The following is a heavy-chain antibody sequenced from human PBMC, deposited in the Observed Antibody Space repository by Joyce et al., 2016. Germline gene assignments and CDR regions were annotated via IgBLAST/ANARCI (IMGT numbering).Heavy chain of an antibody. V-gene: IGHV4-34*01. Sequence: QVQLQQWGAGLLKPSGTLSLTCAVYVESFSGYYWNWIRQPPGKGLEWIGEINPGGSTNYNPSLETLVTISVYTSKNQISLKMNSMAAAETAVYYWARGYRHEYDLNSSVYYFDYWGQGTLVTVSS. CDR1: VESFSGYY. J-gene: IGHJ4*02. D-gene: IGHD3-22*01. CDR3: ARGYRHEYDLNSSVYYFDY. CDR2: INPGGST.